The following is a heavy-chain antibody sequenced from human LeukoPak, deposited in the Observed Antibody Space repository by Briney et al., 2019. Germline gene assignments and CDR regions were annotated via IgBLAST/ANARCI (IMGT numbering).Heavy chain of an antibody. CDR3: ARDSHPIAAAGTGYYYGMDV. CDR2: ISGSGGST. J-gene: IGHJ6*02. Sequence: GGSLRLSCAASGFTFSSYAMSWVRQAPGKGLEWVSAISGSGGSTYYADSVKGRFTISRDNSKNTLYLQMNSLRAEDTAVYYCARDSHPIAAAGTGYYYGMDVWGQGTTVTVSS. D-gene: IGHD6-13*01. CDR1: GFTFSSYA. V-gene: IGHV3-23*01.